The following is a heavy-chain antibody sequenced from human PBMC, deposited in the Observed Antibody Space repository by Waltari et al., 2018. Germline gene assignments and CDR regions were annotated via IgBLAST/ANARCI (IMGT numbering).Heavy chain of an antibody. J-gene: IGHJ4*02. Sequence: QVQLVESGGGVVQPGRSPRLSCAASGFTFSRFGMHWVRQAPGKGVGWVAVIWHDGSNEYYVDSVKGRFTISRDNSKNTLYLQMNSLRAEDSAVYYCASQSTTLFDYWGQGTLVTVSS. V-gene: IGHV3-33*01. CDR3: ASQSTTLFDY. CDR2: IWHDGSNE. CDR1: GFTFSRFG. D-gene: IGHD2-15*01.